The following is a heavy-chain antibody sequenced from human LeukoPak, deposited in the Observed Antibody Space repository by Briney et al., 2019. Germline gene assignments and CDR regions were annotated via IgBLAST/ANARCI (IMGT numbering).Heavy chain of an antibody. D-gene: IGHD3-10*01. V-gene: IGHV4-39*01. J-gene: IGHJ4*02. CDR2: VYYSGRT. CDR3: VRYVVSGSVIYYFDY. Sequence: PSETLSLTCTVSGGSISSSSHYWSWIRQPPGEGLEWIASVYYSGRTYYNPSLKSRVTISVDTSKNQFSLKLSSVTAADTAVFYCVRYVVSGSVIYYFDYWGQGTLVTVSS. CDR1: GGSISSSSHY.